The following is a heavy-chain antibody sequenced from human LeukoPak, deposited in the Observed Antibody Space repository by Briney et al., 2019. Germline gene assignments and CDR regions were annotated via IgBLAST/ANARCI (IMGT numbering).Heavy chain of an antibody. CDR3: ARHRPQGIAAAGTFWFDP. CDR2: INHSGST. Sequence: PSETLSLTCAVYGGSFSGYYWSWIRQPPGKGLEWIGEINHSGSTNYNPSLKSRVTISVDTSKNQFSLKLSSVTAADTAVYYCARHRPQGIAAAGTFWFDPWGQGTLATVSS. V-gene: IGHV4-34*01. CDR1: GGSFSGYY. J-gene: IGHJ5*02. D-gene: IGHD6-13*01.